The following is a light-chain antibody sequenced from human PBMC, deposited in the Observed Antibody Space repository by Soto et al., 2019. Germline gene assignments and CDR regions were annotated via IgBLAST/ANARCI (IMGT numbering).Light chain of an antibody. Sequence: QSALTQPPSASGSPGQSVTISCTGTSSDIGAYNYVSWFQQHPGKAPKLMIYEVSKRFSGVPDRFSGSKSGSTASLTVSGLQAEDEADYYCSSYAGNTIFVLFGGGTKLTVL. CDR1: SSDIGAYNY. V-gene: IGLV2-8*01. CDR2: EVS. J-gene: IGLJ2*01. CDR3: SSYAGNTIFVL.